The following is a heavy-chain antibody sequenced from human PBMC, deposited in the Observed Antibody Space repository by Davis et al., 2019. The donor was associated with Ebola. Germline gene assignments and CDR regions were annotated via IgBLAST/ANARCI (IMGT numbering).Heavy chain of an antibody. CDR1: GYTFTSYG. J-gene: IGHJ4*02. V-gene: IGHV1-18*01. CDR3: ARDGDTAPDS. Sequence: ALVKVSCKATGYTFTSYGITWVRQAPGQGLEWMGWISGYSGNTNYAQKFQDRFTMTTDTSTTTAFMELRSLRSDDSAVYYCARDGDTAPDSWGQGTLVTVSS. CDR2: ISGYSGNT. D-gene: IGHD5-18*01.